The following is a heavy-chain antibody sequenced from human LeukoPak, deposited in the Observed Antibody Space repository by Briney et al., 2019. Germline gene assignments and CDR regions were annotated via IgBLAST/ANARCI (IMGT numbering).Heavy chain of an antibody. CDR2: INHSGST. D-gene: IGHD6-19*01. CDR3: ARSVAGTFDY. V-gene: IGHV4-34*01. CDR1: GGSFSGYY. Sequence: SETLSLTCAVYGGSFSGYYWSWLRQPPGKGLEWIGEINHSGSTNYNPSLKSRVTISVDTSRNQFSLKLSSVTAADTAVYYCARSVAGTFDYWGQGTLVTVSS. J-gene: IGHJ4*02.